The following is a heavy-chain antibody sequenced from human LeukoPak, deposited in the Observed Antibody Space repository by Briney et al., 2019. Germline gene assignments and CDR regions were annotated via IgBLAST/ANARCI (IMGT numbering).Heavy chain of an antibody. CDR2: IYPGDSDT. CDR3: ARQHMVRGQKGFDY. Sequence: GESLEISCQGSGYIFTSYWIGWGRQLPGKGLEWMGIIYPGDSDTRYSPSFQGQVTISADKSISTAYLQWSSLKASDTAMYYCARQHMVRGQKGFDYWGQGTLVTVSS. V-gene: IGHV5-51*01. D-gene: IGHD3-10*01. J-gene: IGHJ4*02. CDR1: GYIFTSYW.